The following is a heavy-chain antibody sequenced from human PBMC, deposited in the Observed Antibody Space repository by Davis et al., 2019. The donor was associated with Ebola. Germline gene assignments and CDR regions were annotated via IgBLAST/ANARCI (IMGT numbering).Heavy chain of an antibody. J-gene: IGHJ6*04. D-gene: IGHD6-6*01. Sequence: MPSETLSLTCAVYGGSFSGYYWSWIRQPPGKGLEWIGEINHSGSTNYNPSLKSRVTISVDTSKNQFSLKLSSVTAADTAVYYCARVAARPIGMDVWGKGTTVTVSS. CDR2: INHSGST. V-gene: IGHV4-34*01. CDR1: GGSFSGYY. CDR3: ARVAARPIGMDV.